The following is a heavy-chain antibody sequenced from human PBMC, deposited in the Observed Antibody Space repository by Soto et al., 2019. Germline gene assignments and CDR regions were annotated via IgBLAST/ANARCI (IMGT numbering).Heavy chain of an antibody. V-gene: IGHV6-1*01. Sequence: PSQTLSLTCAISGDSVSSNSAAWNWIRQSPSRGLEWLGRTYYRSKWYNDYAVSVKSRITINPDTSKNQFSLQLNSVTLEDTAVYYCARDRCSSTSCYPPNGMDVWGQGTTVTVSS. CDR1: GDSVSSNSAA. CDR2: TYYRSKWYN. J-gene: IGHJ6*02. D-gene: IGHD2-2*01. CDR3: ARDRCSSTSCYPPNGMDV.